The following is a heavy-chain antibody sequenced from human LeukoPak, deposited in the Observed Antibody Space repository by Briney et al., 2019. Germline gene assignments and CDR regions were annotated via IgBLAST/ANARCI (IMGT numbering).Heavy chain of an antibody. J-gene: IGHJ6*03. D-gene: IGHD3-3*01. CDR3: ARGKAPTRIMIFGVVPYYMDV. V-gene: IGHV3-7*01. CDR2: IRQDGSEK. CDR1: GFTFSSYW. Sequence: GGSLRLSCAASGFTFSSYWMSWVRQAPGKGLEWVANIRQDGSEKYYVDSVKGRFTISRDNAKNSLYLQMNSLRAEDTAVYYCARGKAPTRIMIFGVVPYYMDVWGKGTTVTVSS.